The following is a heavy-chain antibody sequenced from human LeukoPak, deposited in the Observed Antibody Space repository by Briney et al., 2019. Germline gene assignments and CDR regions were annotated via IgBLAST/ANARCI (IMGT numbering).Heavy chain of an antibody. J-gene: IGHJ4*02. CDR3: AKTLYYYGSGSYYNPLSLWDY. CDR1: GFTFSSYA. Sequence: PGGSLRLSCAASGFTFSSYAMHWVRQAPGKGLEWVAVISYDGSNKYYADSVKGRFTISRDNSKNTLYLQMNSLRVEDTAVYYCAKTLYYYGSGSYYNPLSLWDYWGQGTLVTVSS. D-gene: IGHD3-10*01. V-gene: IGHV3-30-3*02. CDR2: ISYDGSNK.